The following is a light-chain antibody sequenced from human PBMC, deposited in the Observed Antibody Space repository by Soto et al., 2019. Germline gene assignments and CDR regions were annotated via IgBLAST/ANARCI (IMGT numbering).Light chain of an antibody. CDR1: QSISSW. CDR2: KAS. Sequence: DIQMTQSPSTLSASVGDRVTITCRASQSISSWLAWYQQKPGKAPKLLIYKASSLESGVPSRFSGSGSGTEFTLTISGLQAYDFASYYCQQYNSYWTFGQGTKVEIK. CDR3: QQYNSYWT. J-gene: IGKJ1*01. V-gene: IGKV1-5*03.